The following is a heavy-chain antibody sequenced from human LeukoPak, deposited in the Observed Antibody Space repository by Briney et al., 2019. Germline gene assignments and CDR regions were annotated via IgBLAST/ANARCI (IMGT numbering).Heavy chain of an antibody. CDR3: AREAVTRNYFDY. J-gene: IGHJ4*02. D-gene: IGHD4-17*01. Sequence: PGGSLRLSCAASGFTFSSYWMHWVRQAPGKGLVWVSGTNTDGSSTMYADSVKGRFTISRDNSKNTLYLQMNSLRAEDTAVYYCAREAVTRNYFDYWGQGTLVTVSS. V-gene: IGHV3-74*03. CDR2: TNTDGSST. CDR1: GFTFSSYW.